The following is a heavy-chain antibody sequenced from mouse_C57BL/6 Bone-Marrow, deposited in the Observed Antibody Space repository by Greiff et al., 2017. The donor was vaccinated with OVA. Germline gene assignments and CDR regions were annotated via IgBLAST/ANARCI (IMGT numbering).Heavy chain of an antibody. D-gene: IGHD1-1*01. J-gene: IGHJ3*01. CDR2: IHPNSGST. CDR1: GYTFTSYW. V-gene: IGHV1-64*01. CDR3: ARYYYGSSPFAY. Sequence: VKLQQPGAELVKPGASVKLSCKASGYTFTSYWMHWVKQRPGQGLEWIGMIHPNSGSTNYNEKFKSKATLTVDKSSSTAYMQLSSLTSEDSAVYYCARYYYGSSPFAYWGQGTLVTVSA.